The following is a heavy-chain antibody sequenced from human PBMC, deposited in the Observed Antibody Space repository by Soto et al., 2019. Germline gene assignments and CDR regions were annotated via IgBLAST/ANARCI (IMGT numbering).Heavy chain of an antibody. Sequence: GASVKVSCKASGYTFTSYGISWVRQAPGQGLEWMGWISAYNGNTNYAQKLQGRVTMTTDTSTSTAYMELRSLRSDDTAVYYCARETAMVRGVIPYYYYYGMDVWGQGTTVTVSS. CDR3: ARETAMVRGVIPYYYYYGMDV. D-gene: IGHD3-10*01. V-gene: IGHV1-18*01. J-gene: IGHJ6*02. CDR2: ISAYNGNT. CDR1: GYTFTSYG.